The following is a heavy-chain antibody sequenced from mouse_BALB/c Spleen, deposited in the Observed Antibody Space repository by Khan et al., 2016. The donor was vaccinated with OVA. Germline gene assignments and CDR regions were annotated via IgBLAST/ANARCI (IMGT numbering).Heavy chain of an antibody. D-gene: IGHD2-14*01. CDR2: INTYTGEP. CDR1: GFTFTNYG. Sequence: QIQLVQSGPELKKPGETVQISCKASGFTFTNYGMNWVRQAPGKGLKWMGWINTYTGEPTFTDDFKGRFAFSLETSASTAYLQINSLKNEDTATYVSAREGYNGTMDFWGQGTSVTVSS. CDR3: AREGYNGTMDF. J-gene: IGHJ4*01. V-gene: IGHV9-3-1*01.